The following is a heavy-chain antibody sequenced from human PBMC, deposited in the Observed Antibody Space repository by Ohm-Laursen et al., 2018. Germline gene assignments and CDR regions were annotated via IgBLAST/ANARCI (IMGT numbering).Heavy chain of an antibody. CDR3: AKFYPVTLDY. V-gene: IGHV3-23*01. J-gene: IGHJ4*02. D-gene: IGHD4-17*01. CDR1: GFIFSTYA. CDR2: VSGSGGTT. Sequence: SLRLSCSASGFIFSTYAMTWVRQAPGTGLEWVSAVSGSGGTTYYADSVQGRFTVSRDNSKKTLYLQMNSLRAENTAIYYCAKFYPVTLDYWGQGTLVTVSS.